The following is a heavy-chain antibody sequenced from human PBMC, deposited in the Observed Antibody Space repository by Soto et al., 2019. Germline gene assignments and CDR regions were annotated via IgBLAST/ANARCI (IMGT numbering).Heavy chain of an antibody. CDR2: ISGSGGST. CDR1: GFTFSSYA. CDR3: AKDRGNYYDSSGIDY. V-gene: IGHV3-23*01. Sequence: EVQLLESGGGLVQPGGSLRLSCAASGFTFSSYAMSWVRQAPGKGLEWVSAISGSGGSTYYADSVKGRFTISRVNSKNTLYLQMNSLRAEDTAVYYCAKDRGNYYDSSGIDYWGQGTLVTVSS. D-gene: IGHD3-22*01. J-gene: IGHJ4*02.